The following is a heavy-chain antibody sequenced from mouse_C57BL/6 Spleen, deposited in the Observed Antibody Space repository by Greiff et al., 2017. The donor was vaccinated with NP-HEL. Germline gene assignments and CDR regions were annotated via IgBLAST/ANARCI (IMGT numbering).Heavy chain of an antibody. Sequence: VQLQQSAAELVKPGASVKLSCKASGYTFTSYWMHWVKQRPGQGLEWIGMIHPNSGSTNYNEKFKSKATLTVDKSSSTAYMQLSSLTSEDSAVYYCARRAYWYFDVWGTGTTVTVSS. J-gene: IGHJ1*03. D-gene: IGHD3-1*01. CDR2: IHPNSGST. CDR3: ARRAYWYFDV. CDR1: GYTFTSYW. V-gene: IGHV1-64*01.